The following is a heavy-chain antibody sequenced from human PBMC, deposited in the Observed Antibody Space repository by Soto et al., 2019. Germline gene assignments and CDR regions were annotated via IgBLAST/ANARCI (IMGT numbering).Heavy chain of an antibody. V-gene: IGHV5-51*01. D-gene: IGHD6-13*01. J-gene: IGHJ6*02. CDR2: IFPCDSDT. Sequence: ESLTICFRGSGYSFTSYWIGWVRQMPGKGLECMGIIFPCDSDTRYSPSFQGQVTISADKSISTAYLQWSSLKASDTAMYYCARRDASAGLYYYYGMDVWGQGTTVTVSS. CDR1: GYSFTSYW. CDR3: ARRDASAGLYYYYGMDV.